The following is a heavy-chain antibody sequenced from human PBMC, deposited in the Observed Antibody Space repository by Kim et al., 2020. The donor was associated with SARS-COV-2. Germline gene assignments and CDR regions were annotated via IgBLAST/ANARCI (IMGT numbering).Heavy chain of an antibody. CDR3: AKDQGSSWENYYYYGMDV. CDR2: ISGSGGST. D-gene: IGHD6-13*01. Sequence: GGSLRLSCAASGFTFSSYAMSWVRQAPGKGLEWVSAISGSGGSTYYADSVKGRFTISRDNSKNTLYLQMNSLRAEDTAVYYCAKDQGSSWENYYYYGMDVWGQGTTVTVSS. V-gene: IGHV3-23*01. J-gene: IGHJ6*02. CDR1: GFTFSSYA.